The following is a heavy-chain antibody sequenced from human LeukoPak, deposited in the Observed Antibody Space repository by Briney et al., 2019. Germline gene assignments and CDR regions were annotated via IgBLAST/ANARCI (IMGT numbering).Heavy chain of an antibody. CDR2: IWYDGSNK. V-gene: IGHV3-33*01. CDR1: GFTFSTYC. J-gene: IGHJ4*02. CDR3: ARDQGCSSTSCYSLFFHY. D-gene: IGHD2-2*01. Sequence: GGSLRLSCAACGFTFSTYCMLWVGQAPAKGLEWVAIIWYDGSNKYYADSVKGRFTISRENSKHTLYLQMNSLRAEDTAVYYCARDQGCSSTSCYSLFFHYWGQGTLVTVSS.